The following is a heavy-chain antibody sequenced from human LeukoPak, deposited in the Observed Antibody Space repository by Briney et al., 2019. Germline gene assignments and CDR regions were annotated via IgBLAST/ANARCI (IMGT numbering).Heavy chain of an antibody. CDR1: GGSISSYY. Sequence: SETLSLTCTVSGGSISSYYWSWIRQPPGKGLEWIGYIYYSGSTNYNPSLKSRVTISVDTSKNQSSLKLSSVTAADTAVYYCARVGGYYDSSGYYYHLDYWGQGTLVTVSS. J-gene: IGHJ4*02. D-gene: IGHD3-22*01. CDR3: ARVGGYYDSSGYYYHLDY. CDR2: IYYSGST. V-gene: IGHV4-59*01.